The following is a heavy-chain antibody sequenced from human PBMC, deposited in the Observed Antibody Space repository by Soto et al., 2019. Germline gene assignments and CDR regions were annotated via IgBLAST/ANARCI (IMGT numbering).Heavy chain of an antibody. D-gene: IGHD1-1*01. CDR2: IYATGTT. CDR3: VRDGTKTLRDWFDP. Sequence: QVQLQESGPGLVKPSETLSLTCTVSGASISGYYWSWIRKSAGKGLEWIGRIYATGTTDYNPSLKSRVMMSVDTSKMQFSLKLRSVTAADTAVYYFVRDGTKTLRDWFDPWGQGISVTVSS. J-gene: IGHJ5*02. CDR1: GASISGYY. V-gene: IGHV4-4*07.